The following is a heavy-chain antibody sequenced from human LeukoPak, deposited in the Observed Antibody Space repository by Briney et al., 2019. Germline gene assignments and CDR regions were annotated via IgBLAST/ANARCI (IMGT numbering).Heavy chain of an antibody. D-gene: IGHD2-21*02. J-gene: IGHJ6*04. CDR2: ISYDGSNK. CDR3: ARDHEHIVVVTAIPGDYGMDV. CDR1: GFTFSSYA. V-gene: IGHV3-30*04. Sequence: GRSLRLSCAASGFTFSSYAMHWVRQAPGKGLEWVAVISYDGSNKYYADSVKGRFTISRDNSKNTLYLQVNSLRAEDTAVYYCARDHEHIVVVTAIPGDYGMDVWGKGTTVTVSS.